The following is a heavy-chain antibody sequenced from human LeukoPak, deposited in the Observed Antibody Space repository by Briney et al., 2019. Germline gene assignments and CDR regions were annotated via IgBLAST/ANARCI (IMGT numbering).Heavy chain of an antibody. V-gene: IGHV3-48*01. CDR1: GFTFSSYS. D-gene: IGHD2-2*02. CDR2: ISSSSSTI. J-gene: IGHJ6*03. Sequence: GGSLRLSCAASGFTFSSYSMNWVRQAPGKGLEWVSYISSSSSTIYYADSVKGRFTIPRDNARNSLYLQMNSLRAEDTAVYYCARVDIVVVPAAIHYYYYYYMDVWGKGTTVTVSS. CDR3: ARVDIVVVPAAIHYYYYYYMDV.